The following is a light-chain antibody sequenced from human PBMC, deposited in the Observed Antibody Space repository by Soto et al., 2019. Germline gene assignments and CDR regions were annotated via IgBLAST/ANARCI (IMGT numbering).Light chain of an antibody. Sequence: EIVMTQSPATLSVSPGERATLSCRASQTVSSNLAWYQQQPGQAPRLLIYGVSTRATGVPARFSGSGSGTEFTPTLSSLQAEDFAVYYCQHYNRWPLSFGGGTTVEIK. CDR1: QTVSSN. V-gene: IGKV3-15*01. CDR3: QHYNRWPLS. CDR2: GVS. J-gene: IGKJ4*01.